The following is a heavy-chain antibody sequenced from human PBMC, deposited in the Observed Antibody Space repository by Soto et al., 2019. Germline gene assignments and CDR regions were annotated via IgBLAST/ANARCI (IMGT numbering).Heavy chain of an antibody. CDR2: ISYAGSNK. V-gene: IGHV3-30-3*01. D-gene: IGHD6-6*01. Sequence: QVQLVESGGGVVQPGRSLRLSCAASGFTFRRYAMHWVRQAPGKGLEWVAVISYAGSNKYYADSVKGRFTISRDNSKNTLYLQMNSLRAEDTAVYYCARGHSSSSYWGQGTLVTVSS. J-gene: IGHJ4*02. CDR1: GFTFRRYA. CDR3: ARGHSSSSY.